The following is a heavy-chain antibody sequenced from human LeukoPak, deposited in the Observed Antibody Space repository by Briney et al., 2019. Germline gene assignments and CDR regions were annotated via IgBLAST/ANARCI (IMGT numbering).Heavy chain of an antibody. D-gene: IGHD5-24*01. Sequence: GASVKVSCKASGYTFTGYYMHWVRQAPGQGLEWMGWINPNSGGTNFAQKFQGRVTMTRDTSISTAYMDPSRLTSDDTAVYYCARDRYGDGFAHFDYWGQGALVTVSS. J-gene: IGHJ4*02. CDR2: INPNSGGT. CDR1: GYTFTGYY. CDR3: ARDRYGDGFAHFDY. V-gene: IGHV1-2*02.